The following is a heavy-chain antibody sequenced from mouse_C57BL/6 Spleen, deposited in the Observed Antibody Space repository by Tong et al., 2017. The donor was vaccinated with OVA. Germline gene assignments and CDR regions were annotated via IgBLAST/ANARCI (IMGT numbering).Heavy chain of an antibody. CDR3: ASTITTVVAKAMDY. CDR1: GFSLTSYG. CDR2: IWGGGST. J-gene: IGHJ4*01. Sequence: VQLQESGPGLVAPSQSLSITCTVSGFSLTSYGVDWVRQPPGKGLEWLGVIWGGGSTNYNSALKSRLSISKDNSKSQVFLKMNSLQTDDTAMYYCASTITTVVAKAMDYWGQGTSVTVSS. D-gene: IGHD1-1*01. V-gene: IGHV2-6*01.